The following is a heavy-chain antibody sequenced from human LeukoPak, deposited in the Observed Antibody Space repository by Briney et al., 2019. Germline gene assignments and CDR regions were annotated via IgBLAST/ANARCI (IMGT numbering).Heavy chain of an antibody. J-gene: IGHJ4*02. D-gene: IGHD6-19*01. Sequence: GGSLRLSCAASGFTFSSYSMNWVRQAPEKGLEWVSSISSSSSYIYYADSVKGRFTISRDNAKNSLYLQMNSLRAEDTAVYYCASEYSSGWAVPGYWGQGTLVTVSS. CDR3: ASEYSSGWAVPGY. V-gene: IGHV3-21*01. CDR1: GFTFSSYS. CDR2: ISSSSSYI.